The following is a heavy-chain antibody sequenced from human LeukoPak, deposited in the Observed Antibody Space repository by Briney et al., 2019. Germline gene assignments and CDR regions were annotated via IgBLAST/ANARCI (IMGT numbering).Heavy chain of an antibody. Sequence: PGGSLRLSCLASKFTFNNYAMTWVRQAPGKGLEWMGGFDPEDGETIYAQKFQGRVTMTEDTSTDTAYMELSSLRSEDTAVYYCATDRYGSGTKDRFDIWGQGTMVTVSS. D-gene: IGHD3-10*01. CDR2: FDPEDGET. CDR3: ATDRYGSGTKDRFDI. V-gene: IGHV1-24*01. CDR1: KFTFNNYA. J-gene: IGHJ3*02.